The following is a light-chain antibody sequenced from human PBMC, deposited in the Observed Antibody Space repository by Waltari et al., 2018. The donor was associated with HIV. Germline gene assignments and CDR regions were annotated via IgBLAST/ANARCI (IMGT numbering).Light chain of an antibody. CDR3: QQYYSLPPT. CDR1: RTVLYHSDNKNY. J-gene: IGKJ4*01. CDR2: WAS. Sequence: DIVMTQSPDSLAVSLGETVSINCKSSRTVLYHSDNKNYLAWYQEKPGQALRVLISWASTRAVMVPSSIPALGVPERFSGSGSGTNFTLTISGLQEDDVAIYYCQQYYSLPPTFGGGTRVERK. V-gene: IGKV4-1*01.